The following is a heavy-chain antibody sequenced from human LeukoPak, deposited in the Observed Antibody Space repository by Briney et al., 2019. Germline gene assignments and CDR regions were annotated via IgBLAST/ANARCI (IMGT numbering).Heavy chain of an antibody. CDR3: ASVRRAGAFDI. D-gene: IGHD6-19*01. V-gene: IGHV1-18*01. CDR2: ISAYNGNT. CDR1: GYPFTSYG. Sequence: VAPVKVSFKASGYPFTSYGISWGRPAPGQGLEWMGWISAYNGNTNYAQKLQGRVTMTTDTSTSTAYMELRSLRSDDTAVYYCASVRRAGAFDIWGQGTMVTVSS. J-gene: IGHJ3*02.